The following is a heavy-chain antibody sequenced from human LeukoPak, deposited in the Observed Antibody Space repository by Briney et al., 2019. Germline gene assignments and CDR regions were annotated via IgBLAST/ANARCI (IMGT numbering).Heavy chain of an antibody. CDR3: ARDLGVVVATTPDY. V-gene: IGHV1-2*02. J-gene: IGHJ4*02. Sequence: ASVKVSCKASGYTFTGYYMHWVRQAPGQGLEWMGWINPNSGGTNYAQKFQGRVTMTRDTSISTACMELSRLRSDDTAVYYCARDLGVVVATTPDYWGQGTLVTVSS. CDR2: INPNSGGT. CDR1: GYTFTGYY. D-gene: IGHD5-12*01.